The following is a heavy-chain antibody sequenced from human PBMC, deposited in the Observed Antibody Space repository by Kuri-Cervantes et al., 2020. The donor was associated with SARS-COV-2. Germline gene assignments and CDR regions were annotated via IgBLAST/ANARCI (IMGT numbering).Heavy chain of an antibody. CDR3: ARTLDYYGSGTYCFVY. Sequence: SETLSLTCIVSGGSVSSGSHYWSWIRQPPGKGLEWIGYIYYSGSTKYNPSLKSRVTMSVDTSKNQFSLKLNSVTPADTAVYYCARTLDYYGSGTYCFVYWGQGTLVTVSS. J-gene: IGHJ4*02. CDR2: IYYSGST. D-gene: IGHD3-10*01. V-gene: IGHV4-61*01. CDR1: GGSVSSGSHY.